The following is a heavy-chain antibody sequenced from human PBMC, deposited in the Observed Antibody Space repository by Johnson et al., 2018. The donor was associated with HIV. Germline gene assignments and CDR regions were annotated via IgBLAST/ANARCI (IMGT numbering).Heavy chain of an antibody. CDR3: AKDQWSSSWTNDAFDI. V-gene: IGHV3-33*06. CDR1: GFTFSTYG. Sequence: QMLLVESGGGVVQPGRSLRLSCAAYGFTFSTYGMHWVRQAPGKGLEWVAVMWYDGSNRYYADSVKGRFTISRDNSKNTLYLQMNSLRAEDTAVYYCAKDQWSSSWTNDAFDIWGQGTMVTVSS. CDR2: MWYDGSNR. D-gene: IGHD6-13*01. J-gene: IGHJ3*02.